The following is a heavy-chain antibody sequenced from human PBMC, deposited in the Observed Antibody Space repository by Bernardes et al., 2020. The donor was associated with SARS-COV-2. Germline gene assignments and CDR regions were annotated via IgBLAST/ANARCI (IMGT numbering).Heavy chain of an antibody. Sequence: SVKVSCKASGGTFSSYTISWVRQAPGQGLEWMGRIIPILGIANYAQKFQGRVTITADKSTSTAYMELSSLRSEDTAVYYCARDQSITMVRGVIKGNDYGMDVWGQGTTVTVSS. J-gene: IGHJ6*02. V-gene: IGHV1-69*04. D-gene: IGHD3-10*01. CDR3: ARDQSITMVRGVIKGNDYGMDV. CDR1: GGTFSSYT. CDR2: IIPILGIA.